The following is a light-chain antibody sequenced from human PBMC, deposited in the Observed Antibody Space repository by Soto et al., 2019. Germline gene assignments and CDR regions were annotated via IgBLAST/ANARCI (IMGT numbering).Light chain of an antibody. CDR2: RNN. CDR3: AAWDDSLRVV. Sequence: QSVLTQPPSASGTPGQRVTISCSGSSSNIGSNYVYWYQQLPGTAPKLLIDRNNQRPSGVPDRFSGSKSGTSASLAISGLRSEDDADYYCAAWDDSLRVVFGGGTKVTGL. V-gene: IGLV1-47*01. J-gene: IGLJ2*01. CDR1: SSNIGSNY.